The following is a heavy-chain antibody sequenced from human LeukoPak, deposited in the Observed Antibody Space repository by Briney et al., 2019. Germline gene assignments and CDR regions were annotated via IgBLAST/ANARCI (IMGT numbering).Heavy chain of an antibody. J-gene: IGHJ4*02. CDR1: GYTFTGYY. V-gene: IGHV1-2*02. CDR2: INPNSGGT. Sequence: ASVKVSCKPSGYTFTGYYMHWVRQAPGQGLEWMGWINPNSGGTNYAQKFQGRVTMTRDTSISTAYMELSRLRSDDPAVYYCARAVRILTGYYNDLDYWGQGTLVTVSS. D-gene: IGHD3-9*01. CDR3: ARAVRILTGYYNDLDY.